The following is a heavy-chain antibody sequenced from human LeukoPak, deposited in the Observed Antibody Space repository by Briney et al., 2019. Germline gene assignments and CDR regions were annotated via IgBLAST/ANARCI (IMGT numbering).Heavy chain of an antibody. D-gene: IGHD3-22*01. Sequence: GGSLRLSCAASGFTFSSYGMHWVRQAPGKGLEWVAVISYDGSNKYYADSVKGRFTISRDNSKNTLYLQMNSLRAEDTAVYYCARAEYYYDSPDYWGQGTLVTVSS. CDR2: ISYDGSNK. CDR1: GFTFSSYG. CDR3: ARAEYYYDSPDY. V-gene: IGHV3-30*03. J-gene: IGHJ4*02.